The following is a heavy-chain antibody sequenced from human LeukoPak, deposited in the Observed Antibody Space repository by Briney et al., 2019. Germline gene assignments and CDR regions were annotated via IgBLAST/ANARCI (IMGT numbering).Heavy chain of an antibody. CDR2: ISSSSSYI. V-gene: IGHV3-21*01. CDR1: GFTFSSYS. CDR3: ATDGFIVGATTGYYYYMDV. D-gene: IGHD1-26*01. J-gene: IGHJ6*03. Sequence: PGGSLRLSCAASGFTFSSYSMTWVRQAPGKGLEWVSSISSSSSYIYYADSVKGRFTISRDNAKNSLYLQMNSLRAEDTAVCYCATDGFIVGATTGYYYYMDVWGKGTTVTVSS.